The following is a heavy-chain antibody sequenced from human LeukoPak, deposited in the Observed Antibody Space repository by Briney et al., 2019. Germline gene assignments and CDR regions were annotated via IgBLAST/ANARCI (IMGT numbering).Heavy chain of an antibody. D-gene: IGHD3-9*01. Sequence: PGGSLRLSCAASGCTFSDYYMSWIRQAPGKGLEGVSYISSSSSYTNFADSVKGRFTISRDNAKNSLYLQMNSLRAEDTAVYYCARGGEVGLRYVDSWGQGTLVTVSS. CDR3: ARGGEVGLRYVDS. CDR2: ISSSSSYT. V-gene: IGHV3-11*06. CDR1: GCTFSDYY. J-gene: IGHJ4*02.